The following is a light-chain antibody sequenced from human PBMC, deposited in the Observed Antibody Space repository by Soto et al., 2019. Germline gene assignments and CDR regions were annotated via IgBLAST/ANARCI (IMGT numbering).Light chain of an antibody. CDR1: QGVSSY. J-gene: IGKJ5*01. CDR3: QQRSNW. V-gene: IGKV3D-11*01. Sequence: EIVLTQSPATLSLSPGERATLSCRASQGVSSYLAWYQQKPGQAPRLLIYDASNRATGIPARFSGSGPGTDFTLPISSLEPEDFAVYYCQQRSNWLGQGTRLEIK. CDR2: DAS.